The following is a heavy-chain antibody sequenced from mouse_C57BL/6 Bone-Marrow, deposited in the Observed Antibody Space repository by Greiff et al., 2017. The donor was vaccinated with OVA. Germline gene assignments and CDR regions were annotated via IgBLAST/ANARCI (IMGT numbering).Heavy chain of an antibody. CDR3: ARKGITTVVATYYFDY. CDR1: GYTFTDYY. V-gene: IGHV1-26*01. CDR2: INPNNGGT. J-gene: IGHJ2*01. Sequence: VQLQQSGPELVKPGASVKISCKASGYTFTDYYMNWVKQSHGKSLEWIGDINPNNGGTSYNQKFKGKATLTVDKSSSTAYMELRSLTSEDSAVYYCARKGITTVVATYYFDYWGQGTTLTVSS. D-gene: IGHD1-1*01.